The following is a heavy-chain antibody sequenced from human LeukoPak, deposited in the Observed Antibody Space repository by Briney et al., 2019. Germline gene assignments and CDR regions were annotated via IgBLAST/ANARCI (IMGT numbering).Heavy chain of an antibody. CDR2: MNPNSGNT. V-gene: IGHV1-8*01. J-gene: IGHJ4*02. CDR1: GYTFTSYD. Sequence: GASVKVSCKASGYTFTSYDVNWVRQATGQGLEWMGWMNPNSGNTGYAQKFQGRVTMTRNTPISTAYMELSSLRSEDTAVYYCARALGYCSSTSCRTYYFDYWGQGTLVTVSS. CDR3: ARALGYCSSTSCRTYYFDY. D-gene: IGHD2-2*01.